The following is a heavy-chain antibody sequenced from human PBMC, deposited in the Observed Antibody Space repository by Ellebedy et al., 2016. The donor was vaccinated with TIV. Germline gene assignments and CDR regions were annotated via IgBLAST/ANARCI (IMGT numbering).Heavy chain of an antibody. Sequence: AASVKVSCKSSGYTFIDYGVTWVRQAPGQGLDWMGWVSAYSGNTNYAENPQGRVTMTTDTSTDTAYMELRSLRSYDTAVYFCARYSGSGTYYRNGMDVWGQGTTVTVSS. CDR1: GYTFIDYG. CDR2: VSAYSGNT. CDR3: ARYSGSGTYYRNGMDV. D-gene: IGHD3-10*01. J-gene: IGHJ6*02. V-gene: IGHV1-18*01.